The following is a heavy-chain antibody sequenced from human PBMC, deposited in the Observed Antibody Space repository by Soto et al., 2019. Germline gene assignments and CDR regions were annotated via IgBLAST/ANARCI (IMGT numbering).Heavy chain of an antibody. CDR1: GFTFSAHY. CDR2: IKNKANSYTT. D-gene: IGHD1-26*01. CDR3: ARVSLVGPSGGRYFDY. J-gene: IGHJ4*02. V-gene: IGHV3-72*01. Sequence: EVQLVESGGGLVQPGGSLRLSCAASGFTFSAHYMDWFRQAPGKGLEWVGRIKNKANSYTTEYAASVEGRFIISREDSQHSLYLQKNSLKNEDTAVYYCARVSLVGPSGGRYFDYWGQGAQVAVSS.